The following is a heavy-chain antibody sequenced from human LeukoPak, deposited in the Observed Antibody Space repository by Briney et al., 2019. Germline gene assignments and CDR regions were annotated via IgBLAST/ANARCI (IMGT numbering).Heavy chain of an antibody. Sequence: SETLSLTCTVSGYSISSGYYWGWIRQPPGKGLEWIGSIYHSGSTYYNPPLKSRVTISVDTSKNQFSLKLSSVTAADTAVYYCAREESGSYNYWGQGTLVTVSS. V-gene: IGHV4-38-2*02. CDR3: AREESGSYNY. CDR1: GYSISSGYY. D-gene: IGHD1-26*01. CDR2: IYHSGST. J-gene: IGHJ4*02.